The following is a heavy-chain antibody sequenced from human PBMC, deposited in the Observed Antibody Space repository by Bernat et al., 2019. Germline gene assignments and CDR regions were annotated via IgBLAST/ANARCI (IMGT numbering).Heavy chain of an antibody. CDR3: ARGTMVQGVSHRPHTDYYYYYMDV. CDR2: IIPIFGTA. D-gene: IGHD3-10*01. V-gene: IGHV1-69*01. Sequence: QVQLVQSGAEVKKPGSSVKVSCKASGGTFSSYAISWVRQAPGQGLEWMGGIIPIFGTANYAQKFQGRVTITADESTSTAYMELSSLRSEDTAVYYCARGTMVQGVSHRPHTDYYYYYMDVWGKGTTVTVSS. J-gene: IGHJ6*03. CDR1: GGTFSSYA.